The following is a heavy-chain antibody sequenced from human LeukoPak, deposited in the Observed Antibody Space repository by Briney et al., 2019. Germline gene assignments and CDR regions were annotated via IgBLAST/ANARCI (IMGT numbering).Heavy chain of an antibody. V-gene: IGHV1-2*02. CDR3: ARGYDSSAYKLPIDS. J-gene: IGHJ4*02. D-gene: IGHD3-22*01. Sequence: ASVKVSCKASGYNFKGYYIYWVRQGPGQGLEWMGWINPNSGGTNYAQKFQGRVTFTRDTSTSTAYMELSRLRSDDTAVYFCARGYDSSAYKLPIDSWGQGTLVSVSS. CDR1: GYNFKGYY. CDR2: INPNSGGT.